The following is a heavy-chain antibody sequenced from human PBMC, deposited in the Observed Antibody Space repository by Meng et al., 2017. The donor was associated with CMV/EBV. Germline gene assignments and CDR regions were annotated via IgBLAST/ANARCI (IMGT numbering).Heavy chain of an antibody. CDR1: GFTFSGYW. CDR2: IKQDGSEK. D-gene: IGHD3-3*01. J-gene: IGHJ4*02. V-gene: IGHV3-7*01. Sequence: GESLKISCAASGFTFSGYWMRWVRQAPGKGLEWVANIKQDGSEKYYVDSVKGRFTISRDNDKNSLYLQMNSLRAEDTAVYYCARVSDFWTEGGLDYWGQGTLVTVSS. CDR3: ARVSDFWTEGGLDY.